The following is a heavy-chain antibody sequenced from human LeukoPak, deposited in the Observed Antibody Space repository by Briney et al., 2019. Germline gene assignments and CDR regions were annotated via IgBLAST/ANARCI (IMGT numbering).Heavy chain of an antibody. D-gene: IGHD6-13*01. Sequence: RGSLRVSCAASGFTVSGNDMHWVRQIIGKGLECVSAISTAGVTYYPGSVKGRFIISRENAKNSLYLQLNSLRAGDTAVYYCARARHREGYKSSWYDYWGQGTLVTVSS. CDR2: ISTAGVT. CDR3: ARARHREGYKSSWYDY. V-gene: IGHV3-13*01. J-gene: IGHJ4*02. CDR1: GFTVSGND.